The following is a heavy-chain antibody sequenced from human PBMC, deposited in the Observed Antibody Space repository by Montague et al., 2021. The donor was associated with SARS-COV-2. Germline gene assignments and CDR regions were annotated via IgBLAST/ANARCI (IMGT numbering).Heavy chain of an antibody. CDR2: VHYSGRP. V-gene: IGHV4-39*01. D-gene: IGHD1-1*01. Sequence: SETLSLTCTVSGDSISSSSYNWGWIRQPPGKGLEWIGSVHYSGRPYYNPSLKSRVTIYVDTSKNQLSLKLSSVTAADTAVYYCTRHVHMTWPEPSPGFDYWGQGPLVTAPS. CDR1: GDSISSSSYN. J-gene: IGHJ4*02. CDR3: TRHVHMTWPEPSPGFDY.